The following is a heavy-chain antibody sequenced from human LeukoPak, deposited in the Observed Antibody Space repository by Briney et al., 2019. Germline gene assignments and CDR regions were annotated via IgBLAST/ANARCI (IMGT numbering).Heavy chain of an antibody. V-gene: IGHV3-33*01. CDR2: IWYEGSDK. D-gene: IGHD6-19*01. CDR3: VRDTAGAQPGDY. Sequence: GRSLRLSCAASGFTFSAYGMRWVRQAPGKGLEWVAVIWYEGSDKYYADSVKGRFTISRDNSKNTLYLQMNSLRAEDTAVYYCVRDTAGAQPGDYWGQGTLVTVSS. CDR1: GFTFSAYG. J-gene: IGHJ4*02.